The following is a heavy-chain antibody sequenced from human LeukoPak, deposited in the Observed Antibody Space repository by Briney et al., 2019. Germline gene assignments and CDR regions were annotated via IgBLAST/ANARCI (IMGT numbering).Heavy chain of an antibody. D-gene: IGHD2-21*01. J-gene: IGHJ4*02. Sequence: SETLSLTCAVSGYSITSGYYWGWIRQSPEKGLEWIGSIFHSGKTYYNLSLKSRVTISVDTSKNQFSLRLTSVTAADTAVYYCARGDIPDYWGQGTLLTVSS. CDR3: ARGDIPDY. V-gene: IGHV4-38-2*01. CDR2: IFHSGKT. CDR1: GYSITSGYY.